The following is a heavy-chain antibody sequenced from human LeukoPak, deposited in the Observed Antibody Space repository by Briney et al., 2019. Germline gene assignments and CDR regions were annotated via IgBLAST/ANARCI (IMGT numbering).Heavy chain of an antibody. D-gene: IGHD6-19*01. CDR2: ITSTSTYI. V-gene: IGHV3-21*01. Sequence: GGSLRLSCSASGFTFNIYSLNWVRRAPGKGLEWVSSITSTSTYIYYADSVKGRFTISRDNAKNSLYLQMNSLRAEDTAVYYCARGPPAIAVAGTNIDYGGQGTLVTVSS. CDR1: GFTFNIYS. J-gene: IGHJ4*02. CDR3: ARGPPAIAVAGTNIDY.